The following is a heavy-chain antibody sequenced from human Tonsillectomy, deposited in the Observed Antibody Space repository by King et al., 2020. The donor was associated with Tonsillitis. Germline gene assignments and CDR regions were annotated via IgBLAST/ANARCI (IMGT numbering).Heavy chain of an antibody. CDR2: VNSDGSIT. CDR1: GFTFSRYW. J-gene: IGHJ3*02. D-gene: IGHD7-27*01. Sequence: VQLVESGGGLVQPGGSLRLSCAASGFTFSRYWMHWVRQAPGKGLVWVSRVNSDGSITYYADSVKGRLTISRDNAKNTLYLQMNSLRAEDTAVYYCARPGAEGSTFDIWGQGTLVTVSS. CDR3: ARPGAEGSTFDI. V-gene: IGHV3-74*01.